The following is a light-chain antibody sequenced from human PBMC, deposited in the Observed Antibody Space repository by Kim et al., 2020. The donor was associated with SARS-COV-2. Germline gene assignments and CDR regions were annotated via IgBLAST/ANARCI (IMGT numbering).Light chain of an antibody. CDR2: GAS. Sequence: SAGETATLSCRASQSVSNNVSWYQQKPGQAPRLLIYGASTRATDVPARFSGSGSGTDFTLTISSLQSEDLAVYHCQQYDDWPPWTFGQGTKVDIK. V-gene: IGKV3-15*01. CDR1: QSVSNN. CDR3: QQYDDWPPWT. J-gene: IGKJ1*01.